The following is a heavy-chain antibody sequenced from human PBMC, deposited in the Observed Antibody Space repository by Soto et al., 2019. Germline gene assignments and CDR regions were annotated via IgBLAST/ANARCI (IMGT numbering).Heavy chain of an antibody. CDR1: GFTFSNFA. Sequence: EVQLSQSGGGLVQPGGSLRLSCAASGFTFSNFAMRWVRQAPGKGLEWVSDISGSGGSTYYAESVKGRFTISRDTSKNPLFLQMNSLRVEDTAVYYCAKDIVAVGGYETFDFWGQGTMVTVSS. CDR3: AKDIVAVGGYETFDF. J-gene: IGHJ4*02. V-gene: IGHV3-23*01. CDR2: ISGSGGST. D-gene: IGHD5-12*01.